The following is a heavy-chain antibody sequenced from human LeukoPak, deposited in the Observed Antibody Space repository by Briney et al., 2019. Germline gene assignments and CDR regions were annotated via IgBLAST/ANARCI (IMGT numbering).Heavy chain of an antibody. CDR1: GYTFTVHF. V-gene: IGHV1-2*02. CDR3: ARGNWFDP. CDR2: INPNTGGT. J-gene: IGHJ5*02. Sequence: GATVKLSCKTSGYTFTVHFMYWVRQAPGQGLEWMGWINPNTGGTNYAQKFQGRVTMTRNTSISTAYMELSSLRSEDTAVYYCARGNWFDPWGQGTLVTVSS.